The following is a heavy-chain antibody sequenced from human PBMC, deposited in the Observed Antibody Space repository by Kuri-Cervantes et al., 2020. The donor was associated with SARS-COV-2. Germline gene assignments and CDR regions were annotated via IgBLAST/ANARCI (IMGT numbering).Heavy chain of an antibody. CDR3: ARVPLYDSSGYYYDRGQIDY. D-gene: IGHD3-22*01. CDR2: ISSSSSTI. CDR1: GFTFSSYS. Sequence: GESLKISCAASGFTFSSYSMNWVRQAPGKGLEWVSYISSSSSTIYYADSVKGRFTISRDNAKNSLYLQMNSLRAEDTAVYYCARVPLYDSSGYYYDRGQIDYWGQGTLVTVSS. J-gene: IGHJ4*02. V-gene: IGHV3-48*01.